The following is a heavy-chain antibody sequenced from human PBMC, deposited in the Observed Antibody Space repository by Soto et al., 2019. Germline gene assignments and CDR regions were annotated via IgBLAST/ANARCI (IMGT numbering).Heavy chain of an antibody. D-gene: IGHD2-8*01. CDR1: GGSISSSSYY. CDR2: IYYSGST. CDR3: ASLMVYTYYFDY. V-gene: IGHV4-39*01. Sequence: SETLSLTCTVSGGSISSSSYYWGWIRQPPGKGLEWIGSIYYSGSTYYNPSLKSRVTISVDTSKNQFSLKLSSVTAADTAVYYCASLMVYTYYFDYWGQGTLVTVSS. J-gene: IGHJ4*02.